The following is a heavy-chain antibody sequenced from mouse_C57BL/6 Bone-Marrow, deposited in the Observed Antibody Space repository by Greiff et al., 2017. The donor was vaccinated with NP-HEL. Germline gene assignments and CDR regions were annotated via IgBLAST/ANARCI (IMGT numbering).Heavy chain of an antibody. V-gene: IGHV1-82*01. CDR3: ARSDIRDFDY. Sequence: VQLQQSGPELVKPGASVKISCKASGYAFSSSWMNWVKQRPGKGLEWIGRIYPGDGDTNYNGKFKGKATLTADKSSSTAYMQLSSLTSEDSAVYFCARSDIRDFDYWGQGTTLTVSS. CDR1: GYAFSSSW. CDR2: IYPGDGDT. D-gene: IGHD1-1*01. J-gene: IGHJ2*01.